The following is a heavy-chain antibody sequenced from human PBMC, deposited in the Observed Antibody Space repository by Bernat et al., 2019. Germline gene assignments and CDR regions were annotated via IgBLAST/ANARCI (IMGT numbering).Heavy chain of an antibody. CDR1: GGSVSSGAYY. V-gene: IGHV4-31*03. Sequence: QVQLQESGPGLVKPSQTLSLTCTVSGGSVSSGAYYWSWIRQHPGKGLEWIGYIYYSGGTYYNPSLKSRVTISVDTSKNQFFLKLSSVTAADTAVYYCARTRRDGYNRGTNWFDPWGQGTLVTVSS. CDR2: IYYSGGT. D-gene: IGHD5-24*01. J-gene: IGHJ5*02. CDR3: ARTRRDGYNRGTNWFDP.